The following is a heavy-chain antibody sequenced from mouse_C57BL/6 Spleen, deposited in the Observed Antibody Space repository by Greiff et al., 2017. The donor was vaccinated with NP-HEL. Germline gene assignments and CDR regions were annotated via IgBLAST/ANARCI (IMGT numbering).Heavy chain of an antibody. J-gene: IGHJ3*01. V-gene: IGHV1-18*01. Sequence: EVQLQQSGPELVKPGASVKIPCKASGYTFTDYNMDWVKQSHGKSLEWIGDINPNNGGTIYNQKFKGKATLTVDKSSSTAYMELRSLTSEDTAVYYCARGDYGNPKGFAYWGQGTLVTVSA. D-gene: IGHD2-1*01. CDR3: ARGDYGNPKGFAY. CDR1: GYTFTDYN. CDR2: INPNNGGT.